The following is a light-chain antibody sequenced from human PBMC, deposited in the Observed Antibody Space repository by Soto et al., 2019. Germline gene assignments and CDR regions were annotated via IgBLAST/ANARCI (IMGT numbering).Light chain of an antibody. CDR1: QSVSSTY. CDR2: GAS. V-gene: IGKV3-20*01. CDR3: QQYGSSPQT. Sequence: EIVLTQSPGTLSLSPGERATLSCRASQSVSSTYLAWYQHKPGQAPRLLIYGASSRATGIPDRFTGSGSGTDFTLTISRLEPEDFAVYYCQQYGSSPQTFGQGTKVEIK. J-gene: IGKJ1*01.